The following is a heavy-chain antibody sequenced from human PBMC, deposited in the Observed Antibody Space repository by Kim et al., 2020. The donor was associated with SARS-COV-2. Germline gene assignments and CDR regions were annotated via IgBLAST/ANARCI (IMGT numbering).Heavy chain of an antibody. Sequence: ASVKVSCKASGYTFTSYDINWVRQATGQGLEWMGWMNPNSGNTGYAQKFQGRVTMTRNTSISTAYMELSSLRSEDTAVYYCARTPPTGIAAAGTGTIYYYYYGMDVWGQGTTVTVSS. CDR3: ARTPPTGIAAAGTGTIYYYYYGMDV. V-gene: IGHV1-8*01. J-gene: IGHJ6*02. CDR1: GYTFTSYD. CDR2: MNPNSGNT. D-gene: IGHD6-13*01.